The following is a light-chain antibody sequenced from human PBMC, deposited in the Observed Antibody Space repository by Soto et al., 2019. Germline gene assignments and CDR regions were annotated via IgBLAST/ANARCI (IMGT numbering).Light chain of an antibody. V-gene: IGKV1-5*01. Sequence: DIQMTRSPSTLSASVGDRVTITCRASQSISSWLAWYQQKPGKAPKLLIYDASSLESGVPSRFSGSGSGTEFTLTISSLKPDDFATYYCQQYNSYWTFGQGTKVDIK. CDR2: DAS. CDR1: QSISSW. CDR3: QQYNSYWT. J-gene: IGKJ1*01.